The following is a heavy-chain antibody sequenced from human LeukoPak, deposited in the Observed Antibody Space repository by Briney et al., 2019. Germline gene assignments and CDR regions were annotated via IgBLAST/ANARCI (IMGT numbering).Heavy chain of an antibody. J-gene: IGHJ5*02. CDR2: IYPGDSDT. CDR3: ARRQAGTVLSVWFDP. D-gene: IGHD6-13*01. V-gene: IGHV5-51*01. Sequence: KAGESLQISCKGSGYSFTSYWIGWVRQMPGKGLEWMGIIYPGDSDTRYSPSFQGQVTISADKSISTAYLQWSSLKASDTAMYYCARRQAGTVLSVWFDPWGQGTLVTVSS. CDR1: GYSFTSYW.